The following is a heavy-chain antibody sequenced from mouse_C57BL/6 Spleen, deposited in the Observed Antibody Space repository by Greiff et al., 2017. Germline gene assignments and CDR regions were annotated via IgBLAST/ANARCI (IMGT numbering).Heavy chain of an antibody. Sequence: VQLQQSGPELVKPGASVKISCKASGYAFSSSWMNWVKQRPGKGLEWIGRIYPGDGDTNYNGKFKGKATLTADKSSSTAYMQLSSLTSEESAVYFCASYYSYYFDYWGQGTTLTVSS. J-gene: IGHJ2*01. D-gene: IGHD2-10*01. V-gene: IGHV1-82*01. CDR3: ASYYSYYFDY. CDR1: GYAFSSSW. CDR2: IYPGDGDT.